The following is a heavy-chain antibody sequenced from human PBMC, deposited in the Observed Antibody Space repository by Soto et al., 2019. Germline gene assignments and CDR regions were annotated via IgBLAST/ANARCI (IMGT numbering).Heavy chain of an antibody. J-gene: IGHJ6*02. CDR1: GGSFSAYY. V-gene: IGHV4-34*01. CDR3: VRGLRYSGMDV. CDR2: XXXXXXX. D-gene: IGHD2-15*01. Sequence: SETLSLTCAVNGGSFSAYYWTWIRQPPGRGLXXXXXXXXXXXXXXNPSLESRVTISIDTAKNRFSLNVTSVTAADTAVYYCVRGLRYSGMDVWGQGTTVTVSS.